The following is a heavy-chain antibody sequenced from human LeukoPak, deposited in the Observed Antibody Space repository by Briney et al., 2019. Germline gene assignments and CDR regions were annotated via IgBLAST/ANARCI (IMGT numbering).Heavy chain of an antibody. D-gene: IGHD3-10*01. CDR1: GFTFSSYS. CDR3: ARVGLLNWFDP. CDR2: ISSSSSSYI. V-gene: IGHV3-21*01. J-gene: IGHJ5*02. Sequence: GGSLRLSCAASGFTFSSYSMNWVRQAPGKGLEWVSSISSSSSSYIYYADSVKGRFTVSRDNTKNSLHLQMDSLRAEDTAVYYCARVGLLNWFDPWGQGTLVTVSS.